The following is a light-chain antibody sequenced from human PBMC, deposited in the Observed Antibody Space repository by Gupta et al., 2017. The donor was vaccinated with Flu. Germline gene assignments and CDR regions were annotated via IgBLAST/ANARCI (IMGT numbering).Light chain of an antibody. CDR2: GAS. V-gene: IGKV3-20*01. Sequence: EIVLTQSPGTLSLSPGERATLSCRASQSVSSSYLAWYQQKPGQAPRLLIYGASSRATGIPDRFSGSGSGTDFTLTISRLEPEDFAVYYCQQYGSSHGKFGQGPRWKSN. CDR3: QQYGSSHGK. CDR1: QSVSSSY. J-gene: IGKJ1*01.